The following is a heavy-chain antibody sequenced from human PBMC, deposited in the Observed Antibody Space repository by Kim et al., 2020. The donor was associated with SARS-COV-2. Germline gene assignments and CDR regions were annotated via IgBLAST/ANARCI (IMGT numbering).Heavy chain of an antibody. CDR3: AKVPIEWALTLPELLWFGELLFFDY. Sequence: GGSLRLSCAASGFTFSSYAMSWVRQAPGKGLEWVSAISGSGGSTYYADSVKGRFTISRDNSKNTLYLQMNSLRAEDTAVYYCAKVPIEWALTLPELLWFGELLFFDYWGQGTLVTVSS. CDR2: ISGSGGST. CDR1: GFTFSSYA. D-gene: IGHD3-10*01. J-gene: IGHJ4*02. V-gene: IGHV3-23*01.